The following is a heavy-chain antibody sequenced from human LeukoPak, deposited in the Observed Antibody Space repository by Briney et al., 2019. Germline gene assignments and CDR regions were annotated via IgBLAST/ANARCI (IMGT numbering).Heavy chain of an antibody. J-gene: IGHJ4*02. CDR1: GFTFSSYS. CDR3: ARATEGYGSGSYLFRRPKYFDY. CDR2: ISSSSSTI. D-gene: IGHD3-10*01. Sequence: PGGSLRLSCAASGFTFSSYSMNWVRQAPGKGLEWVSYISSSSSTIYYADSVKGRFTISRDNARNSLYLQMNSLRDEDTAVYYCARATEGYGSGSYLFRRPKYFDYWGQGTLVTVSS. V-gene: IGHV3-48*02.